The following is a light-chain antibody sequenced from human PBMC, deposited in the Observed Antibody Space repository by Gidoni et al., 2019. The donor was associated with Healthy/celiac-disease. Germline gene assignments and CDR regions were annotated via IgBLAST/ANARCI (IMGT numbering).Light chain of an antibody. V-gene: IGLV2-14*01. J-gene: IGLJ1*01. CDR2: EVS. CDR3: SSYTSSSTRV. Sequence: QSALTQPVSVSGSPGQSITISCTGTSSDVGGSNYVSWYQQHPGKAPKLMIYEVSNRPSGVSNRFSGSKSGNTASLTISGLQAEDEADYYCSSYTSSSTRVFGTGTKVTVL. CDR1: SSDVGGSNY.